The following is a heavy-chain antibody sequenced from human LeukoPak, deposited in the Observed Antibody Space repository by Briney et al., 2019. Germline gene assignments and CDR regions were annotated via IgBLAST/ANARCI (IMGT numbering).Heavy chain of an antibody. CDR1: GYTFTGYA. CDR2: LDPNSGGT. J-gene: IGHJ4*02. CDR3: TRDLTISGPIGI. D-gene: IGHD3-9*01. V-gene: IGHV1-2*06. Sequence: ASVKVSCKASGYTFTGYAMHWVRQATGQGLEWVGRLDPNSGGTNYAQDFQGRVTITRDTSINTAYMELSRLRSDDTAKYYCTRDLTISGPIGIWGQGTLVTVSA.